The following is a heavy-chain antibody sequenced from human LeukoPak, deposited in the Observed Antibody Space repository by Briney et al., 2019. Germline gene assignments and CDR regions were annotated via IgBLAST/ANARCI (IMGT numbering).Heavy chain of an antibody. V-gene: IGHV4-59*01. CDR2: IYNSRNT. CDR3: ARDLKQFNAFDI. CDR1: GVSISGYY. D-gene: IGHD6-19*01. Sequence: SETLSLTCTVSGVSISGYYWSWIRQTPGKGLEWIGYIYNSRNTYYNPSLKSRVTLSSDTSKNQFSLNMRSVTAADTAVYYCARDLKQFNAFDIWGQGTMVTVSS. J-gene: IGHJ3*02.